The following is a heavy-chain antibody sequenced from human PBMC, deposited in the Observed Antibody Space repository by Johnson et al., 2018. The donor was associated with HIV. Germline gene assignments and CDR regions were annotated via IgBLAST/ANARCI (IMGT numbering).Heavy chain of an antibody. D-gene: IGHD6-19*01. CDR1: GFTFSYVW. CDR2: IKSKTDGGTT. J-gene: IGHJ3*02. CDR3: TTDRGGEIAVAGPDAFDI. V-gene: IGHV3-15*01. Sequence: EVQLVESGGGFVEPGGSLRLSCAASGFTFSYVWMHWVRQAPGKGLEWVGRIKSKTDGGTTDYAAPVKGRFTISRDDSKNTLYLQMNSLKTEDTAVYYCTTDRGGEIAVAGPDAFDIWGQGTMVTVSS.